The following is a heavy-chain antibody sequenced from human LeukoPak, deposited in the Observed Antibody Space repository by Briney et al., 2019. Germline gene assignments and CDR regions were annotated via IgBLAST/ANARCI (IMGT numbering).Heavy chain of an antibody. D-gene: IGHD5-12*01. CDR3: ARDQRDIVAAIGGPGY. CDR2: IWYDGSNK. CDR1: GFTFSSYA. J-gene: IGHJ4*02. Sequence: PGGSLRLSCVASGFTFSSYAMHWVRQAPGKGLEWVAVIWYDGSNKYYAESVKGRFTISRDNSKNTVYLQMNSLRAEDTAVYYCARDQRDIVAAIGGPGYWGQGTLVTVSS. V-gene: IGHV3-33*01.